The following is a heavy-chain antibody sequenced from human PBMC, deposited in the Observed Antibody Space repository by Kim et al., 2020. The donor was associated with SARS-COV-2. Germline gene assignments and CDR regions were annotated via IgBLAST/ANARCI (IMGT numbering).Heavy chain of an antibody. CDR1: GGSFSGYY. D-gene: IGHD3-22*01. Sequence: SETLSLTCAVYGGSFSGYYWTWIRQPPGKGLEWIGEINHSGRTNYIPSLKSRVTISVDTSNNQFSLKLSSVTAADTAVYYCARGATYYYDSSGYYSAFDDWGQGTLVTVSS. CDR2: INHSGRT. V-gene: IGHV4-34*01. J-gene: IGHJ4*02. CDR3: ARGATYYYDSSGYYSAFDD.